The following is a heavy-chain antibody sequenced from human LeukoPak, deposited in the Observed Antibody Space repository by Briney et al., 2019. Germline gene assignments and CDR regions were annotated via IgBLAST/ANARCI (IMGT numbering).Heavy chain of an antibody. V-gene: IGHV3-21*01. D-gene: IGHD2-2*01. J-gene: IGHJ6*03. CDR3: AREGLPAAQSAYYYYYYYMDV. CDR2: ITSSSSYA. Sequence: GGSLRLSCAASGFTFSNAWMSWVRQAPGKRLEWVSSITSSSSYAFYADSVKGRFTISRDNAKSSLYLQMNNLRAEDTAIYYCAREGLPAAQSAYYYYYYYMDVWGKGTTVTISS. CDR1: GFTFSNAW.